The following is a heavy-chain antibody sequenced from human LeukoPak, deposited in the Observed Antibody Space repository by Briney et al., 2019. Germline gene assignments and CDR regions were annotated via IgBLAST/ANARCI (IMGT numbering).Heavy chain of an antibody. CDR3: TKDRAPEVERPIWFDP. J-gene: IGHJ5*02. D-gene: IGHD1-1*01. Sequence: GGFLRLSCAASGFTFSSYAMSWVRQAPGKGLQWVSTVSGSGGSTYYADSVKGRFTISRDNSKNTLYLQMNSPKGEDTAVYYCTKDRAPEVERPIWFDPWGQGTLVTVSS. V-gene: IGHV3-23*01. CDR2: VSGSGGST. CDR1: GFTFSSYA.